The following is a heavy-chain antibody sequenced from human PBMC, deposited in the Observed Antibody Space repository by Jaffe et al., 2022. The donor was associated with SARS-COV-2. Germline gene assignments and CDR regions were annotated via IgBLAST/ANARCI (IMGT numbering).Heavy chain of an antibody. CDR2: ISYDGSNK. V-gene: IGHV3-30*18. J-gene: IGHJ4*02. CDR3: AKTLQEWLLPDY. CDR1: GFTFSSYG. Sequence: QVQLVESGGGVVQPGRSLRLSCAASGFTFSSYGMHWVRQAPGKGLEWVAVISYDGSNKYYADSVKGRFTISRDNSKNTLYLQMNSLRAEDTAVYYCAKTLQEWLLPDYWGQGTLVTVSS. D-gene: IGHD6-19*01.